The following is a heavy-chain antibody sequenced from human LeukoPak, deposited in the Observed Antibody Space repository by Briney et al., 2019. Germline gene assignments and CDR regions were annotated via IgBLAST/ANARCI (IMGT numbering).Heavy chain of an antibody. D-gene: IGHD3/OR15-3a*01. CDR1: GFTFSTYN. V-gene: IGHV3-21*01. CDR2: ISRSSYK. J-gene: IGHJ4*02. CDR3: TRGWTADY. Sequence: GGSLRLSCAASGFTFSTYNMSWVRQAPGKGLEWVSSISRSSYKYYADSVKGRFTISRDNAKTSLYLQMNSLRAEDTAVYYCTRGWTADYWGQGTLVTVSS.